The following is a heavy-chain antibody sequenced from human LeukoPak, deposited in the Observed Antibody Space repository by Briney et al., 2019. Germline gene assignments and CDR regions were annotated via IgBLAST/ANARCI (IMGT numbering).Heavy chain of an antibody. D-gene: IGHD1-14*01. CDR1: GFTFSSYG. V-gene: IGHV3-30*02. Sequence: GGSLRLSCAASGFTFSSYGMHWVRQAPGKGLEWVAFIRYDGSNKYYADSVKGRFTISRDNSKNTLYLQMNSLRAEDTAVYYCARTRVTVTTYYFDYWGQGTLVTVSS. J-gene: IGHJ4*02. CDR3: ARTRVTVTTYYFDY. CDR2: IRYDGSNK.